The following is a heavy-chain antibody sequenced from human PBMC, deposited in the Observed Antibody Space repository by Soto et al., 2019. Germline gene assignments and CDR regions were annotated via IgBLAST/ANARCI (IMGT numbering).Heavy chain of an antibody. CDR2: IYPGDSDT. CDR3: ARHGAYFDY. D-gene: IGHD3-16*01. Sequence: GESLKISCNGSGYTFSTDWIAWVRQMPGKGLEWMGIIYPGDSDTRYSPSFQGQVTISADKSISTAYLQWSSLKASDTAMYFCARHGAYFDYWGQGTLVTVSS. CDR1: GYTFSTDW. V-gene: IGHV5-51*01. J-gene: IGHJ4*02.